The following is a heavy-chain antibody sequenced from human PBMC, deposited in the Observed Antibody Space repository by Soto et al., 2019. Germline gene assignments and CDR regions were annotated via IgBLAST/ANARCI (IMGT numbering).Heavy chain of an antibody. CDR1: GGSISSGGYY. CDR3: ARTTVTTLGSIDY. CDR2: IYYSGST. J-gene: IGHJ4*02. Sequence: SETLSLTCTVSGGSISSGGYYWSWIRQHPGKGLEWIGYIYYSGSTYYNPSLKSRVTISVDTSKNQFSLKLSSVTAADTAVYYCARTTVTTLGSIDYWGQGTLVTVSS. V-gene: IGHV4-31*03. D-gene: IGHD4-17*01.